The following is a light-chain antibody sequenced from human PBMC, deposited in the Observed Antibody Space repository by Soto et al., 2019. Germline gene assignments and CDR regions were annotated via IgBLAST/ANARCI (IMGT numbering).Light chain of an antibody. Sequence: QSVLTQPPSASGSPGQSVTISCTGTSSDVGGYTYVSWYQQHPGKAPKLMIYEVSKRPSGVPDRFSGSKSGNTASLTVSGLQAADEADYYCSSYAGSNNLVFGGGTKLTVL. CDR2: EVS. CDR3: SSYAGSNNLV. V-gene: IGLV2-8*01. J-gene: IGLJ2*01. CDR1: SSDVGGYTY.